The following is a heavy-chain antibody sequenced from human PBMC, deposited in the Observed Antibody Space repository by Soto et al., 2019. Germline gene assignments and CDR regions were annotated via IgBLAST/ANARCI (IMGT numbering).Heavy chain of an antibody. D-gene: IGHD2-2*01. Sequence: GGSLRLSCAASGFTFSSYSMNWVRQAPGKGLEWVSSISSSSSYIYYADSVKGRFTISRDNAKNSLYLQMNSLRAEDTAVYYCARDRIDCSSTSCLEMTEFDYWGQGTLVTVSS. CDR2: ISSSSSYI. CDR1: GFTFSSYS. CDR3: ARDRIDCSSTSCLEMTEFDY. J-gene: IGHJ4*02. V-gene: IGHV3-21*01.